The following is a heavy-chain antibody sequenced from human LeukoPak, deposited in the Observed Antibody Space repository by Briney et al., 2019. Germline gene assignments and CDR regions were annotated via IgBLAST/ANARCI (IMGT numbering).Heavy chain of an antibody. CDR3: AKDSGIMDGGPDS. J-gene: IGHJ4*02. CDR2: LESHGGDE. V-gene: IGHV3-30*02. D-gene: IGHD2-8*01. Sequence: PGGSLRLSCAASGFTFSNYGMHWVRQAPGKGLEWVAYLESHGGDELYPDPVKGRFTIFSDNSKNTAYLQMTSLRTDGTAVYYCAKDSGIMDGGPDSWGQGTLVTVSS. CDR1: GFTFSNYG.